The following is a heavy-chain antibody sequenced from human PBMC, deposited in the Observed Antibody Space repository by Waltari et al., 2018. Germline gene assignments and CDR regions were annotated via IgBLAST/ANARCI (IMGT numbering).Heavy chain of an antibody. CDR3: ARGLPPYYYGSGKYGMDV. CDR2: INHSGST. J-gene: IGHJ6*02. D-gene: IGHD3-10*01. CDR1: GGSFSGFY. Sequence: QVQLQQWGAGLLKPSETLSLTCAAYGGSFSGFYWSWIRQPPGKGLEWIGEINHSGSTNYNPSLKSRVAISVDTSKNQFSLKLSSVTAADTAVYYCARGLPPYYYGSGKYGMDVWGQGTTFTVSS. V-gene: IGHV4-34*01.